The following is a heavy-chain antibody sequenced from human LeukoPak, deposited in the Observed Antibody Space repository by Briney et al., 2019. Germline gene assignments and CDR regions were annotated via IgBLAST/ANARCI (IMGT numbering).Heavy chain of an antibody. Sequence: ASVKVSCKASGYTFSGNFMHWVRQAPGQGLEWMGWINPDSGATAYAQRFQGRVTLTSDTPVSTAYMELRSLKFDDTAVYFCAREIWFYVSWGQGTLVAVSS. V-gene: IGHV1-2*02. D-gene: IGHD3-10*01. CDR1: GYTFSGNF. CDR2: INPDSGAT. CDR3: AREIWFYVS. J-gene: IGHJ5*02.